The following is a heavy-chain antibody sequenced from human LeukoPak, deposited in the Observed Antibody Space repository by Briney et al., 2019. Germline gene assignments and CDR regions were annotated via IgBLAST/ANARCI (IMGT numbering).Heavy chain of an antibody. CDR2: MYHSGST. D-gene: IGHD6-13*01. V-gene: IGHV4-38-2*01. CDR1: GYSISSGYY. CDR3: ARNGGRQQQLDY. Sequence: PSETLSLTCAVSGYSISSGYYLDWIRQPPGKGLEWIGSMYHSGSTYYNPSLKSRVTISVDTSKNQFSLKLSSVTAADTAVYYCARNGGRQQQLDYWGQGTLVTVSS. J-gene: IGHJ4*02.